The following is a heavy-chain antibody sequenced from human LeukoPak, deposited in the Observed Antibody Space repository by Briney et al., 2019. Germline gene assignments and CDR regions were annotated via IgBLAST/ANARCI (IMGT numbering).Heavy chain of an antibody. Sequence: ASVKVSCKASGYTFTSYGISWVRQAPGQGLEWMGWISAYNGNTNYAQNLQGRITMTTDTSTRIAYMELRSLGSDDTAIYYCARFSIPANWFDPWGQGTLVTVSS. V-gene: IGHV1-18*01. D-gene: IGHD6-25*01. J-gene: IGHJ5*02. CDR3: ARFSIPANWFDP. CDR2: ISAYNGNT. CDR1: GYTFTSYG.